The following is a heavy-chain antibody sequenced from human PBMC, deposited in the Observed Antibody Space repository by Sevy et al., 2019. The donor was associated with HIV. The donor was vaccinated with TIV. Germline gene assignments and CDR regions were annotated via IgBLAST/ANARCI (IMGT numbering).Heavy chain of an antibody. D-gene: IGHD6-13*01. Sequence: GGCLRLSCAASGFTFSSYSMNWVRQAPGKGLEWVSYISSSGRTIYYADSVKGRFTISRDNAKNSLYLQMNSLRAEDTAVYYCARRVRSDDAFDIWGQGTMVTVSS. V-gene: IGHV3-48*01. CDR2: ISSSGRTI. J-gene: IGHJ3*02. CDR1: GFTFSSYS. CDR3: ARRVRSDDAFDI.